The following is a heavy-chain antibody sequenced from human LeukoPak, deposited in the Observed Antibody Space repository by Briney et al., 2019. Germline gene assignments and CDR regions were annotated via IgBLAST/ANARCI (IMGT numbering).Heavy chain of an antibody. CDR2: INQHGGEK. Sequence: PGGSLRLSCAASGFTFSDYWMTWVRQAPGKGLEWVANINQHGGEKYYVDSVKGRFTISRDNAKNSLYLQMNSLRAEDTAVYYCAGSSGEWAPHARWGQGTLVTVSS. D-gene: IGHD3-10*01. J-gene: IGHJ4*02. CDR1: GFTFSDYW. CDR3: AGSSGEWAPHAR. V-gene: IGHV3-7*01.